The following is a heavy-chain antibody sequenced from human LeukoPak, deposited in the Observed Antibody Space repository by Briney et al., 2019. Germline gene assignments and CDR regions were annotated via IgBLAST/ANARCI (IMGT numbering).Heavy chain of an antibody. CDR3: ARDNWNYPNYYYYMDV. J-gene: IGHJ6*03. D-gene: IGHD1-7*01. V-gene: IGHV4-38-2*02. CDR2: IYHSGST. Sequence: PSETLSLTCAVSGYSISSGYHWGWIRQPPGKGLEWIGSIYHSGSTYYNPSLKSRVTISVDTSKNQFSLKLSSVTAADTAVYYCARDNWNYPNYYYYMDVWGKGTTVTVSS. CDR1: GYSISSGYH.